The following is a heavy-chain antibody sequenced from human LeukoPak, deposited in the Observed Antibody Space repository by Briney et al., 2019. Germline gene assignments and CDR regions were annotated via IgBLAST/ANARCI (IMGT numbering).Heavy chain of an antibody. CDR1: GFTSIAYN. J-gene: IGHJ4*02. Sequence: GGPLRPSVQAPGFTSIAYNLSWFRQAQGRGLSGVYYISSSSSYTNYADSVKGRFTISRDNAKNSLYLQMNSLRAEDTAVYYCARDGGYSGYDFDYWGQGTLVTVSS. CDR2: ISSSSSYT. V-gene: IGHV3-11*06. CDR3: ARDGGYSGYDFDY. D-gene: IGHD5-12*01.